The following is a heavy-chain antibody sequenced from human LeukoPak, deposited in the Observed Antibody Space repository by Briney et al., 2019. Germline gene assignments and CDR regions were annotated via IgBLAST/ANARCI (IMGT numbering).Heavy chain of an antibody. CDR1: GGSFSGYY. D-gene: IGHD2-21*02. CDR2: INHSGST. Sequence: SETPSLTCAVYGGSFSGYYWSWIRQPPGKGLEWIGEINHSGSTNYNPSLKSRVTISVDTSKNQFSLKLSSVTAADTAVYYCASFCGGDCYPDYWGQGTLVTVSS. J-gene: IGHJ4*02. CDR3: ASFCGGDCYPDY. V-gene: IGHV4-34*01.